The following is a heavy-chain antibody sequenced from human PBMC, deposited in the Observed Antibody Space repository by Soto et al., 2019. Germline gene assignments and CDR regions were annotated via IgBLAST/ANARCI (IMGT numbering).Heavy chain of an antibody. V-gene: IGHV3-21*01. J-gene: IGHJ4*02. CDR3: ARDVWGGSGSYCFDY. CDR1: GFTFSSYS. D-gene: IGHD3-10*01. CDR2: ISSSSSYI. Sequence: EVQLVESGGGLVKPGGSLRLSCAASGFTFSSYSMNWVRQAPGKGLEWVSSISSSSSYIYYADSVKGRFTISRDNAKNSLYLQMNRLRAEDTAVYYCARDVWGGSGSYCFDYWGQGTLVTVSS.